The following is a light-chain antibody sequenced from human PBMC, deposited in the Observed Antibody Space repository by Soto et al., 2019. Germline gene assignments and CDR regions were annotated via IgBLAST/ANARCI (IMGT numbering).Light chain of an antibody. CDR3: SSYRSGSTLV. Sequence: QSVLTQPASVSGSPGQSITISCTGTSSDVGGSNYVSWYQQHPGKAPKLMIYDVNNRPSGISNRFSGSKSGNTASLTISGLQAEDEADYYCSSYRSGSTLVFGGRTKLTVL. CDR1: SSDVGGSNY. CDR2: DVN. V-gene: IGLV2-14*01. J-gene: IGLJ2*01.